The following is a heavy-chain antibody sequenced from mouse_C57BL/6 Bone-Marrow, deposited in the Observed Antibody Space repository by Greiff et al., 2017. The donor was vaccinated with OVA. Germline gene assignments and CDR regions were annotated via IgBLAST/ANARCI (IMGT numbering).Heavy chain of an antibody. CDR2: IDPETGGT. Sequence: VQLQQSGAELVRPGASVTLSCKASGYTFTDYEMHWVKQTPVHGLEWIGAIDPETGGTAYNQKFKGKAILTAAKSSSTAYMELRSLTAEDSAVYYCTIAKGKSDMDYWGQGTLVTVSA. J-gene: IGHJ3*01. D-gene: IGHD1-1*02. V-gene: IGHV1-15*01. CDR3: TIAKGKSDMDY. CDR1: GYTFTDYE.